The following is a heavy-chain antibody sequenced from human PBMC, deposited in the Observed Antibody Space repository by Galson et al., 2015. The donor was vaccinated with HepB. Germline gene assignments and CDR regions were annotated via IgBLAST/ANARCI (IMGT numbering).Heavy chain of an antibody. CDR2: MNGDGTIT. CDR1: GFNFSPYW. CDR3: AREDFWAFH. D-gene: IGHD3/OR15-3a*01. J-gene: IGHJ4*02. V-gene: IGHV3-74*01. Sequence: SLRLSCAASGFNFSPYWMHWVRQDPTKGLVSVSRMNGDGTITAYADSVRGRFTISRDNAKSTLYLQMDSLRVEDTAVYYCAREDFWAFHWGQGTLATVSS.